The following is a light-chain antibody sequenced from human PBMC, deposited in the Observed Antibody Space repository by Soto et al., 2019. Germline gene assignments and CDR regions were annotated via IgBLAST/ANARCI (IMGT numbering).Light chain of an antibody. CDR3: ETWDSNTRV. CDR2: LEGSVSY. V-gene: IGLV4-60*02. CDR1: SGHSSYI. J-gene: IGLJ3*02. Sequence: QSVLTQSSSASASLGSSVKLTCTLSSGHSSYIIAWHQQQPGKAPRYLMKLEGSVSYNKGSGVPDRFSGSSSGADRYLTISNLPFEDEADYYCETWDSNTRVFGGGTKLTVL.